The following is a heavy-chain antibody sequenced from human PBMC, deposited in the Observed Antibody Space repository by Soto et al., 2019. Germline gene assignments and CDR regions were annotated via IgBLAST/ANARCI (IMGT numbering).Heavy chain of an antibody. J-gene: IGHJ6*02. CDR3: AKGGDSSSWRYYYYGMDV. CDR1: GFTFSSYG. D-gene: IGHD6-13*01. CDR2: ISYDGSNK. Sequence: ESGGGVVQPGRSLRLSCAASGFTFSSYGMHWVRQAPGKGLEWVAVISYDGSNKYYADSVKGRFTISRDNSKNTLYLQKNSLRAEDTAVYYCAKGGDSSSWRYYYYGMDVWGQGTTVTVSS. V-gene: IGHV3-30*18.